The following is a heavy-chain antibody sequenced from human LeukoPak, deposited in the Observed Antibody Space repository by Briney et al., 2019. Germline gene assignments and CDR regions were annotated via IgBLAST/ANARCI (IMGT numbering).Heavy chain of an antibody. CDR3: ARESYYDSSGYYQGYYFDY. V-gene: IGHV1-46*01. CDR1: GYTFTSYY. CDR2: INPSGGST. D-gene: IGHD3-22*01. Sequence: GASVKVSYKASGYTFTSYYMHWVRQAPGQGLEWMGIINPSGGSTSFAQKFQGRVTMTRDMSTSTVYMELSSLRSEDTAVYYCARESYYDSSGYYQGYYFDYWGQGTLVTVSS. J-gene: IGHJ4*02.